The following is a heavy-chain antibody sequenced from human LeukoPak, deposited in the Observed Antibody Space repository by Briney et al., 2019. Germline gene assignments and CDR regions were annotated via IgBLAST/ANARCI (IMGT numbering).Heavy chain of an antibody. V-gene: IGHV3-48*01. CDR2: VSSGSSTI. Sequence: TGGSLRLSCAASGFTFSSYSMNWVRQAPGKGLEWVSFVSSGSSTIYYADSVRGRFTISRDNAKNSLYLQMNSLRAEDTAVYYCARWAGSWYVDFWGQGTLVTVSS. CDR3: ARWAGSWYVDF. CDR1: GFTFSSYS. D-gene: IGHD6-13*01. J-gene: IGHJ4*02.